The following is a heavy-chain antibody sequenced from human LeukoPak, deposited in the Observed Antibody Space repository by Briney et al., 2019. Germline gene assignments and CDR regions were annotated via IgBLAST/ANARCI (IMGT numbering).Heavy chain of an antibody. Sequence: SETLSLTCTVSVGSISSSSYYWGWIRQPPGKGLEWIGSIYYSGSTYYNPSLKSRVTISVDTSKNQFSLKLSSVTAADTAVYYCASRTYSRGWFASYYYYMDVWGKGTTVTISS. D-gene: IGHD6-19*01. CDR3: ASRTYSRGWFASYYYYMDV. J-gene: IGHJ6*03. CDR2: IYYSGST. CDR1: VGSISSSSYY. V-gene: IGHV4-39*01.